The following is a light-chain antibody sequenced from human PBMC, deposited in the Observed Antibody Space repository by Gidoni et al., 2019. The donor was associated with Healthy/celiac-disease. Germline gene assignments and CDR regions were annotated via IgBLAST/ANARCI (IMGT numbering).Light chain of an antibody. J-gene: IGKJ3*01. Sequence: DIQLTQSPSFLSASVGDRVTITCRASQGISSYLAWYQQKPGKAPKLLIYAASTWQSGVPSRFSGSGSGTEFTLTISSLQPEDFATYYCQQLVTFGPGTKVDIK. CDR3: QQLVT. CDR1: QGISSY. V-gene: IGKV1-9*01. CDR2: AAS.